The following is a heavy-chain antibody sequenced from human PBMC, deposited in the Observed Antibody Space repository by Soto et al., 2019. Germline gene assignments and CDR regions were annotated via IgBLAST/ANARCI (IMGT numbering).Heavy chain of an antibody. D-gene: IGHD5-18*01. CDR3: AKSRSAMVYYFDS. V-gene: IGHV3-23*01. CDR2: ISSTGAKT. J-gene: IGHJ4*02. Sequence: GGSLRLSCAASGFTFSSYAMSWVRQAPGKGLEWVSGISSTGAKTYYADSVKGRFTISRDNSKNTLYLQMNSLRADDTAVYYCAKSRSAMVYYFDSWGQGTLVTVSS. CDR1: GFTFSSYA.